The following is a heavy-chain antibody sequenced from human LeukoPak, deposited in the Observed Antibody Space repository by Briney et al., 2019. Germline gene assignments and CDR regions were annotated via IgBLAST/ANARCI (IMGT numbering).Heavy chain of an antibody. D-gene: IGHD2-15*01. Sequence: GGSLRLSCAASGFTFSSYGMHWVRQAPGKGLEWVAVISYDGSNKYYADSVKGRFTISRDNAKNSLYLQMNSLRAEDTAVYYCARDGVVVVAATYDGLDVWGQGTTVTVSS. CDR2: ISYDGSNK. CDR3: ARDGVVVVAATYDGLDV. V-gene: IGHV3-30*03. J-gene: IGHJ6*02. CDR1: GFTFSSYG.